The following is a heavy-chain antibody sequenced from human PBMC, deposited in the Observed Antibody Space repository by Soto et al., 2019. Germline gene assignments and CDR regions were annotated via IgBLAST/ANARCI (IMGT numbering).Heavy chain of an antibody. Sequence: EVLLLESGGGLVQPGGSPRLSCAASGFTFSSYAMRWVRQAPGKGLEWVSAISGSGGSTYYADSVKGRFTISRDNSKNTLYLQMNSLRAEDTAVYYCARRGSGSYYDYWGQGTLVTVSS. V-gene: IGHV3-23*01. D-gene: IGHD1-26*01. CDR3: ARRGSGSYYDY. CDR2: ISGSGGST. CDR1: GFTFSSYA. J-gene: IGHJ4*02.